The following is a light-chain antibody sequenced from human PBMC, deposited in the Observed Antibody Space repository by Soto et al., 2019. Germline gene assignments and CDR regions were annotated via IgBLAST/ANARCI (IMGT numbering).Light chain of an antibody. CDR3: QKYDSAPRT. Sequence: DIMLTQSPSSLSASVGDRVTITCRASQSISTYLNWYQQKPGTAPKLLIYAASSLQSGVPSRFSGSGSGTDFTLTISSLQPEDIATYYCQKYDSAPRTFGQGTKVDIK. CDR1: QSISTY. J-gene: IGKJ1*01. V-gene: IGKV1-39*01. CDR2: AAS.